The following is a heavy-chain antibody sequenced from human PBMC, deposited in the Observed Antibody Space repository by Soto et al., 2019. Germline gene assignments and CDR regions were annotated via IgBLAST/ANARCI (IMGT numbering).Heavy chain of an antibody. D-gene: IGHD3-16*01. V-gene: IGHV4-30-4*01. Sequence: SETLSLTCSVSGGTINSGDYFWSWIRQPPGKGLEWIGSIFYTGSTYYSPSLKSRASMSMDTSKNLFSLTLTSVTAADTAIYYCATVLHDYGTNWVDSWGQGTQVTVSS. J-gene: IGHJ5*01. CDR2: IFYTGST. CDR1: GGTINSGDYF. CDR3: ATVLHDYGTNWVDS.